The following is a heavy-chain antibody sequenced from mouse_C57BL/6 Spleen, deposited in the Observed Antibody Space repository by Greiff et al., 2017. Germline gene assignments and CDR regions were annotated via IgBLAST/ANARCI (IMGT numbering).Heavy chain of an antibody. D-gene: IGHD2-3*01. V-gene: IGHV1-69*01. CDR3: ARTLYDTFAY. CDR2: IDPSDSYT. J-gene: IGHJ3*01. CDR1: GYTFTSYW. Sequence: QVQLQQPGAELVMPGASVKLSCKASGYTFTSYWMHWVKQRPGQGLEWIGEIDPSDSYTNYNQKFKGKSTLTVDKSSSTAYMQLRSLTSEDSAVYYCARTLYDTFAYWGQGTLVTVSA.